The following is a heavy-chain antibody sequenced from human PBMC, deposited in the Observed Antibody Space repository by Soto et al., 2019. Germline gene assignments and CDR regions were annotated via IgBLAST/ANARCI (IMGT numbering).Heavy chain of an antibody. D-gene: IGHD3-10*01. CDR3: ARASRLSRGQRASEV. V-gene: IGHV1-2*02. CDR1: GYPFTDHY. CDR2: MHPNNGAT. J-gene: IGHJ4*02. Sequence: GGSVKVYFKSSGYPFTDHYLLLVRQAPGQGLEWMGWMHPNNGATNFAQKFQGRVTLTRDTSISTAYLEIPRLKSDDTAVYFCARASRLSRGQRASEVWGQGTLVTVSS.